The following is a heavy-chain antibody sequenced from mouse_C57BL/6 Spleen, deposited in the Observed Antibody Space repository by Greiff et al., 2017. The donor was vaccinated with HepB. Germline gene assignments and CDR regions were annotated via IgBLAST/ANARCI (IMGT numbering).Heavy chain of an antibody. CDR1: GFTFSSYT. Sequence: EVQLQESGGGLVKPGGSLKLSCAASGFTFSSYTMSWVRQTPEKRLEWVATISGGGGNTYYPDSVKGRFTISRDNAKNTLYLQMSSLRSEDTALYYCAREAWFAYWGQGTLVTVSA. CDR3: AREAWFAY. CDR2: ISGGGGNT. V-gene: IGHV5-9*01. J-gene: IGHJ3*01.